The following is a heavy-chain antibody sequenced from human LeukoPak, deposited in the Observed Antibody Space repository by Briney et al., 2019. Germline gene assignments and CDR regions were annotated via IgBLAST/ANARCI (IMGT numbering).Heavy chain of an antibody. J-gene: IGHJ4*02. CDR2: ISGSGGST. CDR1: GFTFSSYA. CDR3: AKASPYSSTWYSPNFDY. D-gene: IGHD6-13*01. V-gene: IGHV3-23*01. Sequence: PGGSLRLSCAASGFTFSSYAINWVRQAPGKGLEWVSAISGSGGSTYYADSVKGRFTISRDNSQDTLYLQMNSLRAEDTAIYYCAKASPYSSTWYSPNFDYWGQGALVTVSS.